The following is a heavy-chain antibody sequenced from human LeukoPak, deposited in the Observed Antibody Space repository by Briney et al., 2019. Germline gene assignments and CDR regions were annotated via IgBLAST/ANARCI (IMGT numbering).Heavy chain of an antibody. CDR1: GYTFTGYY. CDR2: INPNSGGT. Sequence: ASVKVSCKASGYTFTGYYMHWVRQAPGQGLEWMGRINPNSGGTNYAQKFQGRVTMTRDTSISTAYMELSRLRSDDTAVYYCAREGDCSGGSCFPPYGMDVWGQGTTVTVSS. J-gene: IGHJ6*02. D-gene: IGHD2-15*01. CDR3: AREGDCSGGSCFPPYGMDV. V-gene: IGHV1-2*06.